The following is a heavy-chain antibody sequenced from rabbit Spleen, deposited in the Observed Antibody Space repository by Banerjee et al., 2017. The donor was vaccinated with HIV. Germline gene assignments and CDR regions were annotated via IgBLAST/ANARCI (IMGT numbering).Heavy chain of an antibody. J-gene: IGHJ6*01. CDR3: ARDTGTSFSSYGMDL. CDR2: IYNGDGST. Sequence: QEQLVESGGGLVQPEGSLTLTCKASGFDFSSNTMCWVRQAPGKGPEWIACIYNGDGSTYYASWVNGRFTISKTSSTTVTLQMTSLTVADTATYFCARDTGTSFSSYGMDLWGPGTLVTVS. CDR1: GFDFSSNT. D-gene: IGHD7-1*01. V-gene: IGHV1S47*01.